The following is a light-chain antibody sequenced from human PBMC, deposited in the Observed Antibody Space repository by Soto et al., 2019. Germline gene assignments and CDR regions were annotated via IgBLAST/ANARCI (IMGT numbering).Light chain of an antibody. CDR2: GAS. CDR3: QQYNDWPRT. V-gene: IGKV3-15*01. J-gene: IGKJ1*01. CDR1: QSVSSY. Sequence: EIVLKQSPATLSLSPGERATVSCRASQSVSSYLAWYQQKPGQPPRLLIFGASNRATGVPDRFSGSGSGTEFTLTISGLQSEYFALYYCQQYNDWPRTFGQGTKVDIK.